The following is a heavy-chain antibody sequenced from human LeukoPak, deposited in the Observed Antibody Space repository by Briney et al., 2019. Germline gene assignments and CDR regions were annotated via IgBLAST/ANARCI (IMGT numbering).Heavy chain of an antibody. J-gene: IGHJ3*02. D-gene: IGHD4-17*01. CDR2: INQDGSKK. CDR1: GFTLSSYW. V-gene: IGHV3-7*03. Sequence: GSLRLSCAASGFTLSSYWMSWVRQAPGKGLEWVANINQDGSKKYYVESVRGRFTISRDDAKNSLSLQMNSLRAEDTAVYYCAREGGDHKIGAFDIWGQGTMVTVSS. CDR3: AREGGDHKIGAFDI.